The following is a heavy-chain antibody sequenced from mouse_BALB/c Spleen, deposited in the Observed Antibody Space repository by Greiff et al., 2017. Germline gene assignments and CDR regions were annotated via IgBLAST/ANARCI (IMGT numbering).Heavy chain of an antibody. D-gene: IGHD2-14*01. J-gene: IGHJ2*01. CDR2: INPSTGYT. CDR3: VRWGVLSFDY. V-gene: IGHV1-7*01. Sequence: QVQLQQSGAELAKPGASVKMSCKASGYTFTSYWMHWVKQRPGQGLEWIGYINPSTGYTEYNQKFKDKATLTADKSSSTAYMQLSSLTSEDSAVYYCVRWGVLSFDYWGQGTTLTVSS. CDR1: GYTFTSYW.